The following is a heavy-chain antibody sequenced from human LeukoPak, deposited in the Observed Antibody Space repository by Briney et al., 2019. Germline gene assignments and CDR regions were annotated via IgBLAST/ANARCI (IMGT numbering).Heavy chain of an antibody. Sequence: SETLSLTCAVYGGSFSGYYWSWIRQPPGKGLEWIREINHSGSTNYNPSLKSRVTISVDTSKNQFSLKLSSVTAADTAVYYCASQYCSSTSCHQADWGQGTLATVSS. V-gene: IGHV4-34*01. J-gene: IGHJ4*02. CDR2: INHSGST. CDR1: GGSFSGYY. CDR3: ASQYCSSTSCHQAD. D-gene: IGHD2-2*01.